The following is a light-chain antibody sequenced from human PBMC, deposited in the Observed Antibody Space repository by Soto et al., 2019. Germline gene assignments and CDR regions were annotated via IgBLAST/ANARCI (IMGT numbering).Light chain of an antibody. Sequence: EIVLTQSPAILSLSPGERATLSCRASQSVGTYLDWYQQKLGQAPRLLIYDASNRATGIPARFSGSGSGTDFTLTISRLEPEDFAVYYCQQRVNWLTFGGGTKVDIK. CDR2: DAS. CDR1: QSVGTY. CDR3: QQRVNWLT. V-gene: IGKV3-11*01. J-gene: IGKJ4*01.